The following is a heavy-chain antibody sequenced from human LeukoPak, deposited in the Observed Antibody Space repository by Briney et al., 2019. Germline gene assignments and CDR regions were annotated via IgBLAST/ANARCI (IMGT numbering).Heavy chain of an antibody. V-gene: IGHV1-18*01. D-gene: IGHD3-16*01. Sequence: ASVKVSCKASGYTFTSYGISWVQQAPGQGLEWMGWISAYNGNTNYAQKLQGRVTMTTDTSTSTAYMELRSLRSDDTAVYYCARVGVDYYYYYYGMDVWGQGTTVTVSS. CDR1: GYTFTSYG. CDR2: ISAYNGNT. CDR3: ARVGVDYYYYYYGMDV. J-gene: IGHJ6*02.